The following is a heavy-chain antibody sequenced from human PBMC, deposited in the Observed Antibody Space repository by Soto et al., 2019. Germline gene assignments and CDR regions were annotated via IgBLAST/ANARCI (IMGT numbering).Heavy chain of an antibody. D-gene: IGHD2-2*01. CDR2: ISADNGNT. CDR3: ARGHVVVVPAAMNYYYMDV. Sequence: GASVKVSCKASGYTFTSYGISWVRQAPGQRLEWMGWISADNGNTKYSQKLQGRVTITRDTSASTAYMELSSLRSEDTAVYYCARGHVVVVPAAMNYYYMDVWGKGTTVTVSS. J-gene: IGHJ6*03. V-gene: IGHV1-18*01. CDR1: GYTFTSYG.